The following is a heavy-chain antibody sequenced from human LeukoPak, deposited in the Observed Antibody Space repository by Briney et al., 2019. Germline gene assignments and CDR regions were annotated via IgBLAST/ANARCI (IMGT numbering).Heavy chain of an antibody. CDR1: GFTFSSYA. J-gene: IGHJ4*02. D-gene: IGHD3-10*01. V-gene: IGHV3-48*03. Sequence: GGSLRLSCAASGFTFSSYAMNWVRQAPGKGLEWVSYISSSGSTIYYADSVKGRFTISRDNAKNSLYLQMNSLRAEDTAVYYCARDRYYGSGSYTDYWGQGTLVTVSS. CDR2: ISSSGSTI. CDR3: ARDRYYGSGSYTDY.